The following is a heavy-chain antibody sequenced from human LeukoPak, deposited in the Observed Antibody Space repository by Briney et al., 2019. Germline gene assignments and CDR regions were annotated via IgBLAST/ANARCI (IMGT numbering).Heavy chain of an antibody. J-gene: IGHJ5*02. Sequence: GGSLRLSCAASGFTFSSFDMNWVRQAPGKGLEWVSSISTSSRYIYYRDSVKGRLTISRDDAKNSLYLQMNGLRVEDTAVYYCARADCSGSTCYLRRSWFDPWGQGTLVTVSS. V-gene: IGHV3-21*01. CDR3: ARADCSGSTCYLRRSWFDP. CDR1: GFTFSSFD. D-gene: IGHD2-2*01. CDR2: ISTSSRYI.